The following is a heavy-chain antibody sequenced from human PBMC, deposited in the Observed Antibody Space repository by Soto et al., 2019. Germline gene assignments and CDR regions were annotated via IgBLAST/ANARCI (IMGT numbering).Heavy chain of an antibody. CDR2: IYYSGST. D-gene: IGHD3-22*01. J-gene: IGHJ3*02. V-gene: IGHV4-31*03. CDR3: ARDAYYDSSGYELFDAFDI. Sequence: SETLSLTCTVSGGSISSGGYYWSWIRQHPGKGLEWIGYIYYSGSTDYNPSPKSRVTISVDTSKNQFSLKLSSVTAADTAVYYCARDAYYDSSGYELFDAFDIWGQGTMVTVSS. CDR1: GGSISSGGYY.